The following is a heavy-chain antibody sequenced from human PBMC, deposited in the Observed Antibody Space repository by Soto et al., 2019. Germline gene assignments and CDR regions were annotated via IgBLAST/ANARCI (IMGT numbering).Heavy chain of an antibody. V-gene: IGHV3-74*01. CDR3: TRDVNWNFFDY. CDR2: ISHDGTVT. D-gene: IGHD1-1*01. Sequence: GGSLKLSCAASGFPFSSYVMHWVRRAPGKGLVWVSRISHDGTVTSYADSVKGRFSVSRDNARSTLYLQMDSLRADDTGIYYCTRDVNWNFFDYWGQGT. CDR1: GFPFSSYV. J-gene: IGHJ4*02.